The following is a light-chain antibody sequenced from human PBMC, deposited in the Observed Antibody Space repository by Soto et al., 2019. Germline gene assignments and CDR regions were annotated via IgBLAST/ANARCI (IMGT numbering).Light chain of an antibody. CDR3: SSYSSTSTPVV. V-gene: IGLV2-14*01. CDR1: SSDIGGYSY. CDR2: EVS. J-gene: IGLJ2*01. Sequence: QSALTQPASVSGSPGQSITISCTGTSSDIGGYSYVSWYQQHPDKAPKLIIYEVSNRPSGVSNRFSGSKSGDTASLTISGLHADDEADYSCSSYSSTSTPVVFGGGTQLTVL.